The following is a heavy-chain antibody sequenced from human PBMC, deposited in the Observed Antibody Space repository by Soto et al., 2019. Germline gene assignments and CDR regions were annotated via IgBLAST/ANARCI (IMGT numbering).Heavy chain of an antibody. D-gene: IGHD1-1*01. J-gene: IGHJ4*02. Sequence: QITLKESGPTLMKPTQTLTLTCTVSGFSLSTSGVGVGWIRQPPGKALEWLALIYWDDDKRYSPPLKSRLTITKDTSKNQVVLTMTILDPVDTATYYCALNGYPPGGPDSSYFDSWGQGTLVTVSS. V-gene: IGHV2-5*02. CDR1: GFSLSTSGVG. CDR2: IYWDDDK. CDR3: ALNGYPPGGPDSSYFDS.